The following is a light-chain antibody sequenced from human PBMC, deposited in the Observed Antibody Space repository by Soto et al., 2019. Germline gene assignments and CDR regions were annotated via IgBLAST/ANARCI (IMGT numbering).Light chain of an antibody. V-gene: IGKV1-5*01. CDR1: QSISSW. J-gene: IGKJ4*01. CDR3: QQYYRTPIT. CDR2: DVS. Sequence: DFQMTQSPSSLSASVGDRVTITCRASQSISSWLAWYQQKPGKAPKLLIYDVSSLESGVPSRFSGSGSGTDFTLTISSLQAEDVAVYSCQQYYRTPITFGGGTKVDIK.